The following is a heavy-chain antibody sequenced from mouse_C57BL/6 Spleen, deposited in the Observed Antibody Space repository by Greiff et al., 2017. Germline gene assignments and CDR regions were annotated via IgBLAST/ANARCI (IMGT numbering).Heavy chain of an antibody. J-gene: IGHJ2*01. CDR1: GFNIKDDY. CDR3: TTSGDYYGSSY. D-gene: IGHD1-1*01. V-gene: IGHV14-4*01. CDR2: IDPENGDT. Sequence: VQLQQSGAELVRPGASVKLSCTASGFNIKDDYMHWVKQRPEQGLEWIGWIDPENGDTEYAPKFQGKATITADTSSNTAYLQLSSLTSEDTAVYYCTTSGDYYGSSYWGQGTTLAVSS.